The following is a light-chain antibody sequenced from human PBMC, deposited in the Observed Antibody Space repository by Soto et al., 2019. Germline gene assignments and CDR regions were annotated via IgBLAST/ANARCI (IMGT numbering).Light chain of an antibody. Sequence: QSVLTQPASASGSPGQSITISCTGTSSDVGDYNYVSWYQQHPGKAPKLMIFDVSNRPSGVSNRFSGSKSGNTASLTISGLQAEDEADYYCSSYTSSSTRVFGTGTKLTVL. CDR3: SSYTSSSTRV. V-gene: IGLV2-14*01. J-gene: IGLJ1*01. CDR2: DVS. CDR1: SSDVGDYNY.